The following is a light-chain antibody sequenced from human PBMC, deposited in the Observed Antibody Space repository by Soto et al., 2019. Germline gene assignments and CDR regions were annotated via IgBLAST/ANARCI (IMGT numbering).Light chain of an antibody. Sequence: DIQMTQSPSTLSASVGDRVTITCRASKSISTSLAWYQQKPGKAPKVLIYKASSLESGVPSRFSGSGSGTEFTLTISSLQPDDFATYYCQHCDSYWTFGQGTKVEI. CDR1: KSISTS. CDR3: QHCDSYWT. CDR2: KAS. J-gene: IGKJ1*01. V-gene: IGKV1-5*03.